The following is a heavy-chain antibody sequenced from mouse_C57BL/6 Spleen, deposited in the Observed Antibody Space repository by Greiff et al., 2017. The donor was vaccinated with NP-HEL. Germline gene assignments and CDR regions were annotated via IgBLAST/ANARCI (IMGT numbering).Heavy chain of an antibody. V-gene: IGHV1-18*01. D-gene: IGHD1-1*01. CDR2: INPNNGGT. Sequence: VHVKQSGPELVKPGASVKIPCKASGYTFTDYNMDWVKQSHGKSLEWIGDINPNNGGTIYNQKFKGKATLTVDKSSSTAYMELRSLTSEDTAVYYCARDHYGSSAYWGQGTLVTVSA. CDR3: ARDHYGSSAY. J-gene: IGHJ3*01. CDR1: GYTFTDYN.